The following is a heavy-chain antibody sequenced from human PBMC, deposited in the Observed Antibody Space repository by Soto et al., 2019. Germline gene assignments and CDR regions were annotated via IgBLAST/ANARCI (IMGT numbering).Heavy chain of an antibody. Sequence: SEKVSCKASGGTFNSYTIGWVRQAPGQGLEKMGGIIPIFGTANYAQKFQGRVTITADESTSTAYMELSSLRSEDTAVYYCARDPFTAVAGFSFLTYYYYGMDVSGQGTTVTVSS. CDR3: ARDPFTAVAGFSFLTYYYYGMDV. D-gene: IGHD6-19*01. CDR1: GGTFNSYT. J-gene: IGHJ6*02. CDR2: IIPIFGTA. V-gene: IGHV1-69*13.